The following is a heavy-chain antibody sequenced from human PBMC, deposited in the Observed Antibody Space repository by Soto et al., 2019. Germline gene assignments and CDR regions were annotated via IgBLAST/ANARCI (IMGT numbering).Heavy chain of an antibody. CDR3: ARMVVRGPPTGHNWFDP. CDR2: INPNSGGT. Sequence: GASVKVSCKASGYTFTGYYMHWVRQAPGQGLEWMGWINPNSGGTNYAQKFQGRVTMTRDTSISTAYMELSRLRSDDTAVYYCARMVVRGPPTGHNWFDPWRQGTLVTVSS. J-gene: IGHJ5*02. CDR1: GYTFTGYY. V-gene: IGHV1-2*02. D-gene: IGHD3-10*01.